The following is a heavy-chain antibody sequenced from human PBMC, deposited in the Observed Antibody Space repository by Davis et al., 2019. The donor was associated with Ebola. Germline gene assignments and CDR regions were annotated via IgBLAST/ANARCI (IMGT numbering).Heavy chain of an antibody. D-gene: IGHD6-13*01. CDR3: ATTGTPASGEGV. V-gene: IGHV3-15*01. J-gene: IGHJ4*02. CDR1: GFTFSMFW. Sequence: GESLKISCATSGFTFSMFWMNWVRQAPGKGLEWVGRIKSNSDGGTADSAAPVRGRFTISRDDSKNMLFLQMNSLEVEDTAVYYCATTGTPASGEGVWGQGTLVTVSS. CDR2: IKSNSDGGTA.